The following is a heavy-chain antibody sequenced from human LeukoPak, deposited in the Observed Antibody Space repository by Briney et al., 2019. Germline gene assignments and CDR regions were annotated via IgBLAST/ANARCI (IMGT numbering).Heavy chain of an antibody. J-gene: IGHJ5*02. CDR3: ARETQYCSSTSLGLECTNNWFDP. V-gene: IGHV3-21*01. D-gene: IGHD2-2*01. CDR2: ISSSSSYI. Sequence: GGSLRLSCAASGFTFSSNSMKWVRQAPGKGLEWVSSISSSSSYIYYADSVRGRFTISRDNAKNSLFLQMNSLRAEDTAVYYCARETQYCSSTSLGLECTNNWFDPWGQGTLVTVSS. CDR1: GFTFSSNS.